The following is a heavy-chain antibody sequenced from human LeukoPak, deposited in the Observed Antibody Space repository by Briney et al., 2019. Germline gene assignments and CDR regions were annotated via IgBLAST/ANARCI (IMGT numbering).Heavy chain of an antibody. CDR2: INSGGTT. J-gene: IGHJ4*02. CDR1: EFIVSSTY. CDR3: AKMDSDYYIDF. Sequence: QPGGSLRPSCAASEFIVSSTYMNWVRQAPGKGLEWISVINSGGTTYYADSVKGRFTISRDDSNNMLFLQMNSLRAEDTALYYCAKMDSDYYIDFWGQGTLVTVSS. V-gene: IGHV3-53*01. D-gene: IGHD3/OR15-3a*01.